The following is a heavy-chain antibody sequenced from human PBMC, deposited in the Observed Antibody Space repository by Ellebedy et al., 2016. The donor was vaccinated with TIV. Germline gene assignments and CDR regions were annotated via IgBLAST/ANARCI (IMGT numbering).Heavy chain of an antibody. CDR2: ISSSSSYT. CDR1: GFTFSDYY. D-gene: IGHD5-18*01. J-gene: IGHJ4*02. CDR3: ASRGYSYGSTMETFDY. V-gene: IGHV3-11*06. Sequence: GESLKISCAASGFTFSDYYMSWIRQAPGKGLEWVSYISSSSSYTNYADPVKGRFTISRDNAKNSLYLQMNSLRAEDTAVYYCASRGYSYGSTMETFDYWGQGTLVTVSS.